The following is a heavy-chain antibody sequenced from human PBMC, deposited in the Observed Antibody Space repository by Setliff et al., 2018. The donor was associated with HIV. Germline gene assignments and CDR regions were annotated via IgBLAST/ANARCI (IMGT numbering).Heavy chain of an antibody. D-gene: IGHD6-6*01. V-gene: IGHV1-3*01. CDR2: IHAGNGYT. CDR1: GYTFTSYA. J-gene: IGHJ4*02. Sequence: ASVKVSCKASGYTFTSYAMHWVRQAPGQRLEWMGWIHAGNGYTKYSQKFQGRVTFTRDTSASAAYMDLSSLRSEDTAVHYCARDHIAARSVDYWGQGTLVTVSS. CDR3: ARDHIAARSVDY.